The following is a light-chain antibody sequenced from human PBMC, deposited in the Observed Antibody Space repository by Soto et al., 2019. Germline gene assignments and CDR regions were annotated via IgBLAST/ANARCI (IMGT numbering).Light chain of an antibody. V-gene: IGLV2-14*01. CDR3: SSFTTTNTWV. Sequence: QSALTQPTSVSGSPGQSITISCTATSSDVGSYDFVSWFQQHPGKAPKLIIYEVTNRPSGVSYRFSGSKSGNTASLTISGLQAEDEADYYCSSFTTTNTWVFGGGTQLTVL. CDR1: SSDVGSYDF. CDR2: EVT. J-gene: IGLJ3*02.